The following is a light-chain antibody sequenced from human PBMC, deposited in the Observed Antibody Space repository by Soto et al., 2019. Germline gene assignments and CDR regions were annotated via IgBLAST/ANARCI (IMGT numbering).Light chain of an antibody. CDR3: QHYGSSALYT. V-gene: IGKV3-20*01. CDR2: GAS. J-gene: IGKJ2*01. CDR1: QSLAGNY. Sequence: EIVLTQSPGTLSLSPGERATLSCRASQSLAGNYLAWYQQKPGQAPRLLIQGASSRAAGIPDRFSARGSETDFTLTISRLEPEDFAVYFCQHYGSSALYTFGQGTQLEIK.